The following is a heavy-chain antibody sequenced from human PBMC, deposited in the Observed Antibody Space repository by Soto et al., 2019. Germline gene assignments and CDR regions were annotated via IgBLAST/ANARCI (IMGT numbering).Heavy chain of an antibody. J-gene: IGHJ4*02. V-gene: IGHV1-3*01. CDR2: INAGNGNT. Sequence: ASVKVSCKASGYTFTSYAMHWVRQAPGQRLEWMGWINAGNGNTKYSQKFQGRVTITRDTSASTAYMELSSLRSEDTAVYYCARATYYDFWSGYPSPHDYWGQGTLVTVSS. D-gene: IGHD3-3*01. CDR1: GYTFTSYA. CDR3: ARATYYDFWSGYPSPHDY.